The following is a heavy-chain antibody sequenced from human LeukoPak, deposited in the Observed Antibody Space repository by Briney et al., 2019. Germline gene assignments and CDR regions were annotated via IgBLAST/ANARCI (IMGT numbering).Heavy chain of an antibody. CDR1: GFSFSNYV. CDR3: ARSPEDFPPYFDRWFDS. V-gene: IGHV3-23*01. Sequence: GGSLRLSCAASGFSFSNYVMSWVRQAPGKGLECVSGISGSGGTTYNADSVKGRFTISRDNSKNTLYLRMNNLRAEDTALYFCARSPEDFPPYFDRWFDSWGQGILVTVPS. D-gene: IGHD2/OR15-2a*01. J-gene: IGHJ5*01. CDR2: ISGSGGTT.